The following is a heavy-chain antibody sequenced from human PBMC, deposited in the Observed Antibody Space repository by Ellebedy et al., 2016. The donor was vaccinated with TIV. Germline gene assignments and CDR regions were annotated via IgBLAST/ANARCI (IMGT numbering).Heavy chain of an antibody. Sequence: ASVKVSXXASGYTFNVYYMHWVRQAPGQGLEWMGWINPNSGGTNYAQKFQGRVTMTRDTSISTAYMELNRLRSDDTAVYYCARGIHSGYDLAVEYWGQGTPVTVSS. CDR1: GYTFNVYY. CDR2: INPNSGGT. V-gene: IGHV1-2*02. D-gene: IGHD5-12*01. J-gene: IGHJ4*02. CDR3: ARGIHSGYDLAVEY.